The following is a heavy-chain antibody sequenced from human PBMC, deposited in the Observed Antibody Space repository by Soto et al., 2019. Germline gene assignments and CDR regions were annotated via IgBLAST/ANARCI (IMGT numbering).Heavy chain of an antibody. Sequence: QVQPVQSGAEVKKPGSSVKVSCKASGGTFSSYTISWVRQAPGQGLEWMGRIIPILGIANYAQKFQGRVTITADKSTSTAYMELSSLRSEDTAVYYCARGTMVRGVDDYWGQGTLVTVSS. CDR2: IIPILGIA. CDR3: ARGTMVRGVDDY. J-gene: IGHJ4*02. CDR1: GGTFSSYT. D-gene: IGHD3-10*01. V-gene: IGHV1-69*02.